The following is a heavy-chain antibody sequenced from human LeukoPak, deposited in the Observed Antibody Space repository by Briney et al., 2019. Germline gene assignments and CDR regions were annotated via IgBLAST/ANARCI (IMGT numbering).Heavy chain of an antibody. CDR3: AKVGTHGDYELAY. V-gene: IGHV3-23*01. Sequence: PGGSLRLSCAASGFTFSSFAMSWVRQAPGRGLEWVSSISGNGDSTYYADSVKGRFTISRDNSKNTLYLQMNSLRAEDTAVYYCAKVGTHGDYELAYWGQGTLVTVSS. CDR1: GFTFSSFA. J-gene: IGHJ4*02. CDR2: ISGNGDST. D-gene: IGHD4-17*01.